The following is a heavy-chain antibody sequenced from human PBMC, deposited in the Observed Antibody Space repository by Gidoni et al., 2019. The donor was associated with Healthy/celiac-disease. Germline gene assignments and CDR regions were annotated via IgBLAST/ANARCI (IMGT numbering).Heavy chain of an antibody. J-gene: IGHJ4*02. Sequence: QVQLVASGGGVVQPGRSLRLSCAASGFTFSTYGMHWVRQAPGKGREWVALISYDGSNKYYADSVKGRFTISRDNSKNTLSLQMNSLRTEDTAVYYCVKGGGYGDYSPGYWGQGTLVTVSS. CDR1: GFTFSTYG. CDR3: VKGGGYGDYSPGY. D-gene: IGHD4-17*01. V-gene: IGHV3-30*18. CDR2: ISYDGSNK.